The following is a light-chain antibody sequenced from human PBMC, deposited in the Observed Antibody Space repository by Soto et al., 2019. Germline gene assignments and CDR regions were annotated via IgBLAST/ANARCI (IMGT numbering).Light chain of an antibody. CDR3: SSWDDSLNGLV. CDR2: ASN. Sequence: QSVLTQPPSASGTPGQRVTISCSGSSSNIGSYSVHWYQQLPGTAPKLLIYASNQRPSGVPDRFSGSKSGTSASLAISGLRSEDEADYFCSSWDDSLNGLVFGGGTKVTVL. J-gene: IGLJ2*01. CDR1: SSNIGSYS. V-gene: IGLV1-44*01.